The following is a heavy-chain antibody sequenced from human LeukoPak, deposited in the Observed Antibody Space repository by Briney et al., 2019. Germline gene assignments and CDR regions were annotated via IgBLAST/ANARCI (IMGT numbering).Heavy chain of an antibody. Sequence: SETLSLTCTVSGGSISSYYWSWIRQPPGKGLEWIGYIYYSGSTNYNPSLKSRVTISVDRSKNQFSLKLSSVTAADTAVYYCARKGYHILRLDYWGQGTLVTVSS. CDR2: IYYSGST. D-gene: IGHD5-12*01. CDR3: ARKGYHILRLDY. J-gene: IGHJ4*02. V-gene: IGHV4-59*12. CDR1: GGSISSYY.